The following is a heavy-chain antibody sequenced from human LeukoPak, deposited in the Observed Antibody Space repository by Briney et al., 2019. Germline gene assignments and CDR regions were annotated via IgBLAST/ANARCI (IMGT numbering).Heavy chain of an antibody. CDR3: AKGQSIAGSSNFQH. V-gene: IGHV3-23*01. D-gene: IGHD6-6*01. Sequence: GGYLRLSCAASGFTFSSYAMSWVRQAPGKGLEWVSAISGSGGSTYYADSVKGRFTISRDNSKNTLYLQMNRLRAEDTAVYYCAKGQSIAGSSNFQHWGQGTLVTVSS. CDR1: GFTFSSYA. J-gene: IGHJ1*01. CDR2: ISGSGGST.